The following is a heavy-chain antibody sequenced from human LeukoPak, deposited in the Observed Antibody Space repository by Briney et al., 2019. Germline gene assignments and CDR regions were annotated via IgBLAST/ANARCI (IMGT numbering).Heavy chain of an antibody. CDR1: GFTFGDYA. CDR2: IRGKAYGGTT. CDR3: TKYSGRIDY. J-gene: IGHJ4*02. Sequence: GRSLRLSCTSSGFTFGDYAMSWFRQAPGKGLEWVAFIRGKAYGGTTEYAASVKGRFIISRDDSKSIAYLRMNSLKTEDTAVYYCTKYSGRIDYWGQGTLVTVSS. D-gene: IGHD5-18*01. V-gene: IGHV3-49*03.